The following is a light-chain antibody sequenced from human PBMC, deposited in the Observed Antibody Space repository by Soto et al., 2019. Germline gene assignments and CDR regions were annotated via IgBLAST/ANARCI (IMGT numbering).Light chain of an antibody. CDR1: QGVSTN. CDR2: GAS. J-gene: IGKJ3*01. CDR3: QQYNDWPPRFT. Sequence: EIVMTQSPSTLSVSPGETATLSCRASQGVSTNLAWYQQKVGQTPRLIVYGASTRATGVPPRFSGSGSGTEFAFTISSLQSEDVAVYFCQQYNDWPPRFTFGHGTKVDFK. V-gene: IGKV3-15*01.